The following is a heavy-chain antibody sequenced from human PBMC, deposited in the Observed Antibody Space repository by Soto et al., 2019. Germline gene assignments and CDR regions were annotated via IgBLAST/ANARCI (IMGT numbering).Heavy chain of an antibody. CDR3: ARDEQYYYGSGSRPMDY. V-gene: IGHV3-21*01. CDR1: GFTFSSYS. J-gene: IGHJ4*02. CDR2: ISSSSSYI. D-gene: IGHD3-10*01. Sequence: GGSLRLSCAASGFTFSSYSMNWVRQAPGKGLEWASSISSSSSYIYYADSVKGRFTISRDNAKSSLYLQMNSLRAEDTAVYYCARDEQYYYGSGSRPMDYWGQGTLVTVSS.